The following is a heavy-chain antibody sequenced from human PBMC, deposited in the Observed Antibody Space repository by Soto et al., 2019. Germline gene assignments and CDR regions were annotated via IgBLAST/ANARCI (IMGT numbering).Heavy chain of an antibody. CDR1: GFTFSSYG. V-gene: IGHV3-30*18. CDR2: IYDDGRNK. CDR3: AKAGRGYSGITILGAVTRYGMDV. J-gene: IGHJ6*02. Sequence: QVQLVESGGGVVQPGRSLRLSCAASGFTFSSYGMHWVRQAPGKGLEWVAVIYDDGRNKYYADSVKGRFTISRDNSKNTLYLQTNSRIAEDMAGYYCAKAGRGYSGITILGAVTRYGMDVWGQGTTVTVSS. D-gene: IGHD3-3*01.